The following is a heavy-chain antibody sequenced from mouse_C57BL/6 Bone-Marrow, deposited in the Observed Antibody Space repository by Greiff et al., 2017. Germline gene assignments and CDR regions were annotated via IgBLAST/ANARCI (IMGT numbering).Heavy chain of an antibody. CDR2: ISSGSSTI. J-gene: IGHJ3*01. V-gene: IGHV5-17*01. Sequence: EVQGVEPGGGLVKPGGSLKLSCAASGFTFSDYGMHWVRQAPEKGLEWVAYISSGSSTIYYPDTVKGRFTISRDNAKNTLYLQMTSLRSEDAAMYYCARSYPEWFAYWGEGTLVTVSA. CDR1: GFTFSDYG. CDR3: ARSYPEWFAY.